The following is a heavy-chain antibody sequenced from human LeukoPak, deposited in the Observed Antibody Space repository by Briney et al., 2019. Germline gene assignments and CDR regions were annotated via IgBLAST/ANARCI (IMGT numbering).Heavy chain of an antibody. V-gene: IGHV4-38-2*02. J-gene: IGHJ5*02. CDR1: GYSISSGYY. D-gene: IGHD4/OR15-4a*01. Sequence: SETLSLTCTVSGYSISSGYYWGWIRQPPGKGLEWIGSIYHSGSTYYNPSLKSRVTISVDTSKNQFSLKLSSVTAADTAVYYCARPGIEELTRYNWFDPWGQGTLVTVSS. CDR3: ARPGIEELTRYNWFDP. CDR2: IYHSGST.